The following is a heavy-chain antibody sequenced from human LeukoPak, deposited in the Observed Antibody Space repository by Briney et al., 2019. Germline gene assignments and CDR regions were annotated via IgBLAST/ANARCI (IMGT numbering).Heavy chain of an antibody. CDR2: IKQDGSEK. D-gene: IGHD3-3*01. Sequence: GGSLRLSCAASGFTFSSYWMSWVRQAPGKGQEWVANIKQDGSEKYYVDSVKGRFTISRDNAKNSLYLQMNSLRAEDTAVYYCARDVGYDFWSGYYEKEHYYYYYYMDVWGKGTTVTVSS. CDR1: GFTFSSYW. J-gene: IGHJ6*03. V-gene: IGHV3-7*01. CDR3: ARDVGYDFWSGYYEKEHYYYYYYMDV.